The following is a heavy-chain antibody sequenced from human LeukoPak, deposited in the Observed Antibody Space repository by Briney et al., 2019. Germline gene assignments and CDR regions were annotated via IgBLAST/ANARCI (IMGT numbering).Heavy chain of an antibody. J-gene: IGHJ4*02. Sequence: GGSLRLSCAASGFTFSSSAMSWVRQAPGKGLEWVSGISGSGGSTYYADSVKGRFTISRDNSKNTLYLQMNSLRAEDTAAYYCAKAGSIRFDYWGQGTLVTVSS. CDR1: GFTFSSSA. D-gene: IGHD1-26*01. V-gene: IGHV3-23*01. CDR2: ISGSGGST. CDR3: AKAGSIRFDY.